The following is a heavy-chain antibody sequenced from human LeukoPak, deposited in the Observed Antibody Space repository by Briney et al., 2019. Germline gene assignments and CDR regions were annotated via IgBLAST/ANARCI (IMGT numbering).Heavy chain of an antibody. V-gene: IGHV4-4*09. CDR3: ARVEGWFDP. J-gene: IGHJ5*02. CDR2: IYSSVST. Sequence: SETLSLTCTVSGDFINEHYWSWIRQPPGEGLEWIGYIYSSVSTNYNPSLKSRVTISIDTSKNQFSLKLSSVTAADTAVYYCARVEGWFDPWGQGTLVTVSS. CDR1: GDFINEHY.